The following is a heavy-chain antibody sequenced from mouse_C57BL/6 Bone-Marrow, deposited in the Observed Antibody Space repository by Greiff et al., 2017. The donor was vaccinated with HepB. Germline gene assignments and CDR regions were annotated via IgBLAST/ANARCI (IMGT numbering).Heavy chain of an antibody. J-gene: IGHJ3*01. CDR3: ARKVTGTPWFAY. Sequence: QVQLQQPGAELVKPGASVKLSCKASGYTFTSYWMHWVKQRPGQGLEWIGMIHPNSGSTNYNEKFKSKATLTVDKSSSTAYMQLSSLTSEDSAVYDCARKVTGTPWFAYWGQGTLVTVSA. D-gene: IGHD4-1*01. CDR2: IHPNSGST. CDR1: GYTFTSYW. V-gene: IGHV1-64*01.